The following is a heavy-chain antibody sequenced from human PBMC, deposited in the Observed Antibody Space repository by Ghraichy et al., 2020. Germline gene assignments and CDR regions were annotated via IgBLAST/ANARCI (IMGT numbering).Heavy chain of an antibody. CDR3: AREPVDTAMVTPFDY. V-gene: IGHV3-48*01. D-gene: IGHD5-18*01. CDR1: GFTFSSYS. J-gene: IGHJ4*02. CDR2: ISSSSSTI. Sequence: GGSLRLSCAASGFTFSSYSMNWVRQAPGKGLEWVSYISSSSSTIYYADSVKGRFTISRDNAKNSLYLQMNSLRAEDTAVYYCAREPVDTAMVTPFDYWGQGTLVTVSS.